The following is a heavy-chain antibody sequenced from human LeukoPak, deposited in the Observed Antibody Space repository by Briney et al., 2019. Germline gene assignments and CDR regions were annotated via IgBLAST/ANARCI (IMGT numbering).Heavy chain of an antibody. J-gene: IGHJ4*02. Sequence: PSETLSLTCTVSGGSISSSSSYWGWIRQPPGKGLEWIGSIYYSGSTYYNPSLKSRVTISVDTSKNQFSLKLSSVAAADTAVYYCARQARRIVVVVAATPDWGQGTLVTVSS. D-gene: IGHD2-15*01. CDR3: ARQARRIVVVVAATPD. V-gene: IGHV4-39*01. CDR2: IYYSGST. CDR1: GGSISSSSSY.